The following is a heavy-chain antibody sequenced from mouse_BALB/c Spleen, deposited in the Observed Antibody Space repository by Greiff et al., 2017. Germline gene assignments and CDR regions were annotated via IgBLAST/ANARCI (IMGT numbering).Heavy chain of an antibody. V-gene: IGHV1-31*01. CDR1: GYSFTGYY. CDR2: INPYNGAT. D-gene: IGHD1-1*01. Sequence: VQLKESGPELVKPGASVKISCKASGYSFTGYYMHWVKQSHVKSLEWIGRINPYNGATSYNQNFKDKASLTVDKSSSTAYMELHSLTSEDSAVYYCAAYGSSFSWFAYWGQGTLVTVSA. J-gene: IGHJ3*01. CDR3: AAYGSSFSWFAY.